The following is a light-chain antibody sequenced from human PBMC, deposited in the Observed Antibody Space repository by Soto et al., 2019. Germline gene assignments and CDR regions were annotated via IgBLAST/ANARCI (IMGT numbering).Light chain of an antibody. CDR1: QSISLS. CDR2: DAS. V-gene: IGKV1-5*01. CDR3: QQYNSYWT. Sequence: DLRMTQSPSTLSAFVGDRVTITCRASQSISLSLAWYQQKPGKAPXXLISDASNLERGVPSRFSGSGSGTEFTLTISSLQPDDFATYYCQQYNSYWTFGPGTKVDI. J-gene: IGKJ1*01.